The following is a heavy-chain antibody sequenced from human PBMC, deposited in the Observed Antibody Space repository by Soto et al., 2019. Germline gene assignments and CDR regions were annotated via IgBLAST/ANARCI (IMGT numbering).Heavy chain of an antibody. J-gene: IGHJ4*02. CDR1: GFTFNAYT. D-gene: IGHD3-9*01. Sequence: GGPLRLSCAASGFTFNAYTMHLVRQAPRKGLEWISLIPWDGGITSYGDSVKGRFTVSRDNSDNSLYLQMTSLRSDDTAFYYCAKNSYDILTGQKRYFDSWAQGTMVTVSS. CDR2: IPWDGGIT. CDR3: AKNSYDILTGQKRYFDS. V-gene: IGHV3-43*01.